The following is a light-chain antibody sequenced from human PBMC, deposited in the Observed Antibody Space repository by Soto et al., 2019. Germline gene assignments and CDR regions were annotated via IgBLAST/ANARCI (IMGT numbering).Light chain of an antibody. J-gene: IGKJ3*01. CDR1: QSVSSY. CDR3: QQRSNWPPRFT. V-gene: IGKV3-11*01. CDR2: DAS. Sequence: EIVLTQSPATLSLSPGERATLSCRASQSVSSYLAWYQQKPGQAPRLLIYDASNRATGIPARFSGSGSGTDLPLTISSLKPEDFAVFYCQQRSNWPPRFTFGPGTKVDIK.